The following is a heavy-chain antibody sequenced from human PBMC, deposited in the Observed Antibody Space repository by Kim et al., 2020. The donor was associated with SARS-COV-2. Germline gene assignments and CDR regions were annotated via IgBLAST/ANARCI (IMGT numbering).Heavy chain of an antibody. CDR2: ISAYNGDT. V-gene: IGHV1-18*01. J-gene: IGHJ4*02. D-gene: IGHD3-10*01. Sequence: ASVKVSCKASGYMFVNYGIAWVRQAPGEGLQWMGWISAYNGDTRYAQKVQGRVTMTTDTSTRTAHMELRSLRSDDTAVYFCARGRLSLVRGLFITNFDYWGQGTLVTVSS. CDR3: ARGRLSLVRGLFITNFDY. CDR1: GYMFVNYG.